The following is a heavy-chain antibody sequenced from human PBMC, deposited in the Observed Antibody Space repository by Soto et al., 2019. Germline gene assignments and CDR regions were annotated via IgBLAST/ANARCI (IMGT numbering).Heavy chain of an antibody. CDR3: GSGDYFYFMDV. V-gene: IGHV4-59*08. CDR1: GGSISSYY. J-gene: IGHJ6*03. D-gene: IGHD3-10*01. CDR2: IYYSGST. Sequence: PSETLSLTCTVSGGSISSYYWSWIRQPPGKGLEWIGNIYYSGSTNYNPSLKSRVTISVDTSKNQFSLKVTSVTAADTAVYYCGSGDYFYFMDVWAKGPRSPSP.